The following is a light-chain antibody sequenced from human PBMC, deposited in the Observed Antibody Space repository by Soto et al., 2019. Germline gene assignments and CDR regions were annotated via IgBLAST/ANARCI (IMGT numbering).Light chain of an antibody. CDR3: QSYDSSLSGYV. CDR2: GNT. J-gene: IGLJ1*01. V-gene: IGLV1-40*01. CDR1: SSNIGAGYG. Sequence: QSVLTQPPSVSGAPGQGVIISCTGSSSNIGAGYGVHWYQQLPGRVPKLLIYGNTNRPSGVPDRFSGSKSDTSGSLAITGLEAEDEADYYCQSYDSSLSGYVFGTGTKVTVL.